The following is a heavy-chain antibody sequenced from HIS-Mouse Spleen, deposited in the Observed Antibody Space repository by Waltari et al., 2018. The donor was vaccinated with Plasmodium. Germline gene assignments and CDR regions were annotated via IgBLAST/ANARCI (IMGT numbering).Heavy chain of an antibody. J-gene: IGHJ2*01. D-gene: IGHD3-10*01. V-gene: IGHV4-34*01. CDR1: GGSFIVYY. CDR2: INHSGST. CDR3: ARGRVLGTSSGYFDL. Sequence: VQLQQWGAGLLKPSATLSLTCAVYGGSFIVYYWSWIRQPLGKGREWFGEINHSGSTNYNPSLKSRVTISVDTSKNQFSLKLSSVTAADTAVYYCARGRVLGTSSGYFDLWGRGTLVTVSS.